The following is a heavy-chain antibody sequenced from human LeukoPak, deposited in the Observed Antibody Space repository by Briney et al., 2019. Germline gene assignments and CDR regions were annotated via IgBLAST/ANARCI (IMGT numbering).Heavy chain of an antibody. CDR2: IYHSGST. CDR3: ARGRARRVYYYYYMDV. V-gene: IGHV4-4*02. J-gene: IGHJ6*03. CDR1: GGSISSSNW. Sequence: SETLSLTCAVSGGSISSSNWWSWVRQPPGKGLEWIGEIYHSGSTNYNPSLKSRVTISVDKSKNQFSLKLSSVTAADTAVYYCARGRARRVYYYYYMDVWGKGTTVTVSS.